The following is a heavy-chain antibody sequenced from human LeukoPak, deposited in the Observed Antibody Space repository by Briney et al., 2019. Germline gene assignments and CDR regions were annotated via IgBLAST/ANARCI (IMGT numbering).Heavy chain of an antibody. CDR3: AKDRSYYDSSGYYDY. V-gene: IGHV3-9*01. D-gene: IGHD3-22*01. Sequence: GRSLRLSCAASGFTFDDYAMHWVRQAPGKGLEWVSGISWNSGSIGCADSVKGRFTISRDNAKNSLYLQMNSLRAEDTALYYCAKDRSYYDSSGYYDYWGQGTLVTVSS. J-gene: IGHJ4*02. CDR1: GFTFDDYA. CDR2: ISWNSGSI.